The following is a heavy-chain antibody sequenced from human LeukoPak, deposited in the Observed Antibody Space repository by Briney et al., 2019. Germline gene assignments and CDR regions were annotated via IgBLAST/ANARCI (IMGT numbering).Heavy chain of an antibody. Sequence: GGSLRLSCAASGFTFSSYAMSWVRQAPGKGLEWVSAISGSGGSTYYADSVKGRFTISRDNSKNTLYLQMNSLRAEDTAVYYCAKMGYCSSTSCYAKVYFDYWGQGTLVTVSS. CDR1: GFTFSSYA. D-gene: IGHD2-2*01. V-gene: IGHV3-23*01. J-gene: IGHJ4*02. CDR2: ISGSGGST. CDR3: AKMGYCSSTSCYAKVYFDY.